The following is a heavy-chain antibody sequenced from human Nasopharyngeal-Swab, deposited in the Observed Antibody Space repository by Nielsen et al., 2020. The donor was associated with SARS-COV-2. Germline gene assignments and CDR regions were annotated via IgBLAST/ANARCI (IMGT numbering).Heavy chain of an antibody. D-gene: IGHD6-13*01. CDR1: GFTLNNYN. V-gene: IGHV3-21*04. Sequence: GGSLRLSCAASGFTLNNYNFNWVRQAPGKGLEWVSSISSSSSYIYYADSVKGRFTISRDNSKNTLYLQMNSLRVEDTAVYYCAKAPRIAAAGTNWGQGTLVTVSS. J-gene: IGHJ4*02. CDR3: AKAPRIAAAGTN. CDR2: ISSSSSYI.